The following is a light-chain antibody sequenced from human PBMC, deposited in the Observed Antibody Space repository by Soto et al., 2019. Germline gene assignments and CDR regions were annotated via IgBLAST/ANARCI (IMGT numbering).Light chain of an antibody. CDR3: QQLRMYPST. V-gene: IGKV3-15*01. CDR2: GAS. Sequence: EIVMTQSAATLSVSPGERVTLSCRASQSISTNLVWYQQKPGQAPRLLIYGASTRAPGVPARFSGSGSGTEFTLSISSLQAEDFATYYCQQLRMYPSTFGGVTKL. J-gene: IGKJ4*01. CDR1: QSISTN.